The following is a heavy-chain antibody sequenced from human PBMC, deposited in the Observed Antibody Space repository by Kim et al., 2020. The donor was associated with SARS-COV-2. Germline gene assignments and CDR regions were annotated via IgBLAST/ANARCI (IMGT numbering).Heavy chain of an antibody. D-gene: IGHD1-7*01. J-gene: IGHJ6*03. CDR2: TDWDYDK. Sequence: SGPTLVNPTQTLTLTCTFSWFSLFTRGMFVSWIRQPPGKALEWLARTDWDYDKYYNTSLKTRLTISKDTSKNHVVLMMTNMDPVDTATYYCARMRGTGTTRSQSYHYYRDVCGKGTTVTVSS. V-gene: IGHV2-70*11. CDR1: WFSLFTRGMF. CDR3: ARMRGTGTTRSQSYHYYRDV.